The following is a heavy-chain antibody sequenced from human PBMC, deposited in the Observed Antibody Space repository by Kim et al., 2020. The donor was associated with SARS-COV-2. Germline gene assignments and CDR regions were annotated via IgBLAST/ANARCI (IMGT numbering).Heavy chain of an antibody. V-gene: IGHV3-23*01. J-gene: IGHJ4*02. Sequence: TYFADSVKGRFTISRDNSKNTLYLQMNSLRAEDTAVYYCSKEAQQLVKYWGQGTLVTVSS. D-gene: IGHD6-13*01. CDR2: T. CDR3: SKEAQQLVKY.